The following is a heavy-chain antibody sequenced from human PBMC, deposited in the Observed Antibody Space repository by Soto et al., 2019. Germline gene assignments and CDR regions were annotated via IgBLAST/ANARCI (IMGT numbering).Heavy chain of an antibody. J-gene: IGHJ4*02. CDR3: ARDDAAGGSSNWYGGFDY. Sequence: PSETLSLTCTVSGGSVSSGSYYWSWIRQPPGKGLEWIGYIYYSGGTNYNPSLKSRVTISVDTSKNQFSLKLSSVTAADTAVYYCARDDAAGGSSNWYGGFDYWGQGTLVTVSS. D-gene: IGHD6-13*01. V-gene: IGHV4-61*01. CDR1: GGSVSSGSYY. CDR2: IYYSGGT.